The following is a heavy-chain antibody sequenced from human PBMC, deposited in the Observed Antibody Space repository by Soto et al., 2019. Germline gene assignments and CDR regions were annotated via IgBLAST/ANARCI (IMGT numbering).Heavy chain of an antibody. D-gene: IGHD1-26*01. Sequence: QAQLEESGGGVVQPGTSLRLSCSASSFSFSSSGMHWVRQPPGKGLEWVAAIWDDGGNKYYADSVRGRFTISRDNSKNTLFLQMNSLRAEETALYYCARSSGSYFAAFYDTWGQGTLVSVSS. CDR3: ARSSGSYFAAFYDT. CDR1: SFSFSSSG. CDR2: IWDDGGNK. V-gene: IGHV3-33*01. J-gene: IGHJ4*02.